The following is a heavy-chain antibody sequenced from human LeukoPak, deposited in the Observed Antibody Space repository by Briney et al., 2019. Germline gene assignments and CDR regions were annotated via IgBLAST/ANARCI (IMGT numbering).Heavy chain of an antibody. CDR1: GFTFSSYA. J-gene: IGHJ3*02. V-gene: IGHV3-53*01. D-gene: IGHD1-26*01. CDR2: IYSAGAT. Sequence: GGSLRLSCAASGFTFSSYAMSWVRQAPGKGLEWVSSIYSAGATHYAESVKGRFTISRDNSKNTLYLQMNSLRAEDMAVYYCARIEWERLGRAFDIWGQGTMVTVSS. CDR3: ARIEWERLGRAFDI.